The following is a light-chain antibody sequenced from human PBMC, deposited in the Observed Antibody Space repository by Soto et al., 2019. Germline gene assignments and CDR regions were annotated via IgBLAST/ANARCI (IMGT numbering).Light chain of an antibody. Sequence: EIVLTQSPGTLSLSPGKRATLSCRASQSISSSYLAWYQQRPGQAPRLLIYGASSRATGIPDRFSGSGSGTDFTLTISRLEPEDFAVYYCQQYGSSPHTFGQGTKVDIK. CDR3: QQYGSSPHT. V-gene: IGKV3-20*01. J-gene: IGKJ1*01. CDR2: GAS. CDR1: QSISSSY.